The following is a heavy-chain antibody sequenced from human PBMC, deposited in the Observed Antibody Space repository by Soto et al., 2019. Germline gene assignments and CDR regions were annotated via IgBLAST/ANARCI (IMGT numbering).Heavy chain of an antibody. J-gene: IGHJ6*02. CDR1: GGSISSSSYY. CDR3: ARLSGSYYPYCYFYGMDV. V-gene: IGHV4-39*01. D-gene: IGHD1-26*01. Sequence: QLQLQESGPGLVKPSETLSLTCTVSGGSISSSSYYWGWIRQPPGKGLEWIGSIYYSGSTYYNPSLKSRVTIPVDTSKNQLPLKLSNVTAADTAVYYCARLSGSYYPYCYFYGMDVWGQGTPVTVSS. CDR2: IYYSGST.